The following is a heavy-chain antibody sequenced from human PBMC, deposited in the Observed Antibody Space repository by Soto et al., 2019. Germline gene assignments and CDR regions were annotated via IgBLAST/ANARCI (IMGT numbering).Heavy chain of an antibody. CDR1: GGTFSSYT. CDR3: AKDGGTAGGP. J-gene: IGHJ5*02. CDR2: IIPILGIA. D-gene: IGHD2-15*01. V-gene: IGHV1-69*02. Sequence: QVQLVQSGAEVKKPGSSVKVSCKASGGTFSSYTISWVRQAPGQGFEWMGRIIPILGIANYAQKFQGRVTITADKSTSTAYMELSSLRSEDTAVYYCAKDGGTAGGPWGQGTLVTVSS.